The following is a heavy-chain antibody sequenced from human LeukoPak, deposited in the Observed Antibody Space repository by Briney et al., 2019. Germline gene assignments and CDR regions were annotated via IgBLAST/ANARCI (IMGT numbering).Heavy chain of an antibody. V-gene: IGHV3-48*01. Sequence: GASLRLSCAASGFTFSSYSMNWVRQAPGKGLEWVSYISSASNTIYYADSVKGRFTISRDNAKNSLYLQMNRLRAEDTAMYYCARDGCFGDYNWFDPWGQGTLVTVSS. CDR2: ISSASNTI. J-gene: IGHJ5*02. CDR3: ARDGCFGDYNWFDP. D-gene: IGHD3-10*01. CDR1: GFTFSSYS.